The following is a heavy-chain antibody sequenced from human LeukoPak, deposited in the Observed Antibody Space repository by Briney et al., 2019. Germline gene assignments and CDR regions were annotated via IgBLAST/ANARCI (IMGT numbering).Heavy chain of an antibody. J-gene: IGHJ5*02. CDR1: GFTFSSYA. D-gene: IGHD4-17*01. CDR3: ARGSYGDYSHLNWFDP. CDR2: ISYDGSNK. Sequence: GGSLRLSCAASGFTFSSYAMSWVRQAPGKGLEWVAVISYDGSNKYYADSVKGRFTISRDNSKNTLYLHMGSLRAEDMAVYYCARGSYGDYSHLNWFDPWGQGTLVTVSS. V-gene: IGHV3-30*03.